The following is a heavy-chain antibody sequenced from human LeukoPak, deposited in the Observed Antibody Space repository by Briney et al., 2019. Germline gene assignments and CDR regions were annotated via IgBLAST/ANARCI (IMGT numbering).Heavy chain of an antibody. V-gene: IGHV3-30*02. Sequence: GGSLRLSCAASGFTFSSYGMHWVRQAPGKGLGWVAFIRYDGSNKYYADSVKGRFTISRDNSKNTLYLQMNSLRAEDTAVYYCAKDWSIAAADYYYYYMDVWGKGTTVTVSS. CDR2: IRYDGSNK. D-gene: IGHD6-13*01. J-gene: IGHJ6*03. CDR1: GFTFSSYG. CDR3: AKDWSIAAADYYYYYMDV.